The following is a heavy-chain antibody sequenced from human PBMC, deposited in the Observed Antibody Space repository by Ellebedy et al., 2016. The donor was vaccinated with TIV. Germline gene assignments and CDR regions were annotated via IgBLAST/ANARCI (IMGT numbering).Heavy chain of an antibody. CDR3: ARVVVPAAMLLYYYYAMDV. CDR2: INHSGST. D-gene: IGHD2-2*01. J-gene: IGHJ6*02. CDR1: GGSFSGYS. Sequence: MPSETLSLTCAVYGGSFSGYSWSWIRQPPGKGLEWIGEINHSGSTSYNPSLKSRVTISVDTSKNQFSLKLSSVTAADTAGYYCARVVVPAAMLLYYYYAMDVWGQGTTVTVSS. V-gene: IGHV4-34*01.